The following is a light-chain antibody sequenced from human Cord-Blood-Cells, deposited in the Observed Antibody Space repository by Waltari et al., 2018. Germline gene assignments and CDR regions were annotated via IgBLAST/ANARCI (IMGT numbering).Light chain of an antibody. CDR1: SRAAGGYTY. CDR2: DVS. CDR3: SSYTSSSTLWV. J-gene: IGLJ3*02. Sequence: QSALTQPASVPGSPGQSLTILCTGTSRAAGGYTYVSWYQQHPGKAPKLMIYDVSKRPSGVSNRFSGSKSGNTASLTISGLQAEDEADYYCSSYTSSSTLWVFGGGTKLTVL. V-gene: IGLV2-14*01.